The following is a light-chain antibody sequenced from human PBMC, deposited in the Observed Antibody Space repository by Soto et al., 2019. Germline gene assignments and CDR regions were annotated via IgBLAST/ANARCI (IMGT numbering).Light chain of an antibody. CDR2: GAS. CDR3: QQYGSSPFT. Sequence: EIVLTQSPGTLSLSPGERATLSCRASQSVTINYLAWYQQKPGQAPRPLVYGASTRATGIPDRFSGSGSGTDFTLTISRLEPEDFAVYYCQQYGSSPFTFGPGTKVDIK. CDR1: QSVTINY. J-gene: IGKJ3*01. V-gene: IGKV3-20*01.